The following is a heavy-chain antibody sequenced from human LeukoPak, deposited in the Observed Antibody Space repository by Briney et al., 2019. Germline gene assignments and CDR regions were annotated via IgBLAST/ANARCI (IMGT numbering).Heavy chain of an antibody. D-gene: IGHD3-22*01. CDR1: GFTFSSYG. CDR3: AGGSSGYYLKEYYFDY. V-gene: IGHV3-33*01. Sequence: GGSLRLSCAASGFTFSSYGMHWVRQAPGKGLEWVAVIWHDGSNKYYADSVKGRFTISRDNSKNTLYLQMNSLRAEDTAVYYCAGGSSGYYLKEYYFDYWGQGTLVTVSS. J-gene: IGHJ4*02. CDR2: IWHDGSNK.